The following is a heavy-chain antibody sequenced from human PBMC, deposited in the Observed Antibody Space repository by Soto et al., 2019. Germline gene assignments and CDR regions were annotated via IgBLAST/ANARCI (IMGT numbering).Heavy chain of an antibody. J-gene: IGHJ4*02. D-gene: IGHD6-13*01. V-gene: IGHV1-69*13. Sequence: SSVKVCRKASGVTFSSYAICWVRQAPGQGIEWMGEIIPIFGTANYAQKFQGRVTITPDESTSTAYMELSSLRSEDTAVYYWARAPSWYIFDYWGQGTLVTGFS. CDR3: ARAPSWYIFDY. CDR1: GVTFSSYA. CDR2: IIPIFGTA.